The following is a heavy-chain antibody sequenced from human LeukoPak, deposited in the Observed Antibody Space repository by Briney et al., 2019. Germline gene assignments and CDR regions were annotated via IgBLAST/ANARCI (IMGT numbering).Heavy chain of an antibody. J-gene: IGHJ4*02. CDR1: GGSVGSGSYY. V-gene: IGHV4-39*07. CDR2: VYYSGSA. Sequence: PSETLSLTCTVSGGSVGSGSYYWNWIRQSPGQGLEWIGNVYYSGSAYYNPSLKSRVTMSLDTSKNQFSLKLSSVTAADTAVYYCARKPIINNAWYYFDCWGQGIMVAVSS. CDR3: ARKPIINNAWYYFDC. D-gene: IGHD1/OR15-1a*01.